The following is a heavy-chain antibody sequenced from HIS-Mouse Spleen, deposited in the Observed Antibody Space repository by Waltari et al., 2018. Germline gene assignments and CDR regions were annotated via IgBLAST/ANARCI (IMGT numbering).Heavy chain of an antibody. J-gene: IGHJ1*01. D-gene: IGHD6-6*01. CDR2: ISWDGGST. CDR1: GFTFDAYA. V-gene: IGHV3-43D*03. Sequence: EVQLVESGGVVVQPGGSMRLSCAGSGFTFDAYARPLFRQARGKGLEWVSLISWDGGSTYYADSVKGRFTISRDNSKNSLYLQMNSLRAEDTALYYCAKGEKYSSSSVGFQHWGQGTLVTVSS. CDR3: AKGEKYSSSSVGFQH.